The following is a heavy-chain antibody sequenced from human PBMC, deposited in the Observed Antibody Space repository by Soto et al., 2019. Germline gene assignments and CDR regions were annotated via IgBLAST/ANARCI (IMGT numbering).Heavy chain of an antibody. D-gene: IGHD3-22*01. Sequence: GGSLRLSCAASGFTFSSYAMSWVRQAAGKGLEWVSAISGSGGSTYYADSVKGRFTISRDNSKNTLYLQMNSLRAEDTAVYYRAKVVNLYYYDSSGYFDYWGQGTLVTVSS. J-gene: IGHJ4*02. V-gene: IGHV3-23*01. CDR2: ISGSGGST. CDR3: AKVVNLYYYDSSGYFDY. CDR1: GFTFSSYA.